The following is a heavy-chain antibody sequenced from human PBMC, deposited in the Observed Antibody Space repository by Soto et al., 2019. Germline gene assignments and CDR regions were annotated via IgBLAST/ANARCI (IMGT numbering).Heavy chain of an antibody. D-gene: IGHD4-17*01. CDR1: GGSFSGYY. CDR3: VSSSVTVTTNAPAIYAFDP. V-gene: IGHV4-34*01. J-gene: IGHJ5*02. Sequence: ASETLSLTCAVYGGSFSGYYWSWIRQPPGKGLEWIGEINHSGSTNYNPSLKSRVTISVDTSKNQFSLKLSSVTAADTAVYYCVSSSVTVTTNAPAIYAFDPWGQRTLVTVSS. CDR2: INHSGST.